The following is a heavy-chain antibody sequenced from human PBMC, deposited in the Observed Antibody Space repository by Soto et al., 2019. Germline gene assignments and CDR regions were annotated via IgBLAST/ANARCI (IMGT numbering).Heavy chain of an antibody. CDR2: ISGSGGST. D-gene: IGHD3-22*01. V-gene: IGHV3-23*01. CDR3: XRGITMIVVVIPYYFDY. CDR1: GFTFSSYA. J-gene: IGHJ4*02. Sequence: GGSLRLSCAASGFTFSSYAMSWVRQAPGKGLEWVSAISGSGGSTYYADSVKGRFTISRDNSKNTLYLQMNSLRAEDTAVYYCXRGITMIVVVIPYYFDYWGQGTLVTVSS.